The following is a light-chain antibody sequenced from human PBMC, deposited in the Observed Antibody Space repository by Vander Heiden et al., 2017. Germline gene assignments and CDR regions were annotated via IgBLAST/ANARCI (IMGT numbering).Light chain of an antibody. CDR1: SGHSRHS. Sequence: QLVLTQSPSASASLGASAKPTCPLRSGHSRHSLAWHQLKPEEGPRPILKLDDDGSHIKGDGIPDRFAGSSAGAAPYLIIASLQSEDDAYYYCQTWSTGIHWVLGGGTKLTVL. CDR2: LDDDGSH. J-gene: IGLJ3*02. CDR3: QTWSTGIHWV. V-gene: IGLV4-69*01.